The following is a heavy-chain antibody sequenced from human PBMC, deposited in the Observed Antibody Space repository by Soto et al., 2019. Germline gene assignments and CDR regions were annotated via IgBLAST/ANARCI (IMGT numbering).Heavy chain of an antibody. CDR3: ARDVGNYDNSGYAGDY. CDR2: ISSSSSTI. CDR1: GFTFSSYS. J-gene: IGHJ4*02. V-gene: IGHV3-48*01. D-gene: IGHD3-22*01. Sequence: EVQLVESGGGLVQPGGSLRLSCAASGFTFSSYSMNWVRQAPGKGLERVSYISSSSSTIYYADSVKGRFTISRDNAKNSLYLQVNSLRAEDTAVYYCARDVGNYDNSGYAGDYWGQGTLVTVSS.